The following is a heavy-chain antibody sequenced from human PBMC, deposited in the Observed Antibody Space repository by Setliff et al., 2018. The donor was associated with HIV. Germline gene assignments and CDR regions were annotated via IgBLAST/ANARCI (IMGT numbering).Heavy chain of an antibody. CDR3: AREIYD. CDR2: INTNTGHP. CDR1: GYTFTNYA. Sequence: GASVKVSCKGSGYTFTNYAINWVRQAPGQGLEWMGWINTNTGHPIYARGFTGRFVFSLDTSVNTAFLQSNSLKADDTALYYCAREIYDWGKGTRVSVSS. D-gene: IGHD4-17*01. J-gene: IGHJ4*02. V-gene: IGHV7-4-1*02.